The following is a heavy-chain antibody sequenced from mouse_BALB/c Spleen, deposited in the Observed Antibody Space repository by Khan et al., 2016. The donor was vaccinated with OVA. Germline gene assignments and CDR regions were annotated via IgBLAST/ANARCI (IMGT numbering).Heavy chain of an antibody. Sequence: QVQLQQSGPGLVQPSQSLSITCTVSGFSLTTYGVHWVRQSPGKGLEWLGVIWSGGSTDYNAPFISRLSISKDSSKSQVFFKMNSLQGNDTAIYYCARNYDYDEGLAYWGQGTLVTVSA. J-gene: IGHJ3*01. CDR3: ARNYDYDEGLAY. D-gene: IGHD2-4*01. CDR2: IWSGGST. V-gene: IGHV2-2*02. CDR1: GFSLTTYG.